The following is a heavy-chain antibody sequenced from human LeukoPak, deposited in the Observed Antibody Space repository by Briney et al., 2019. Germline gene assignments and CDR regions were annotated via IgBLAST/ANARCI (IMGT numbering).Heavy chain of an antibody. J-gene: IGHJ4*02. CDR2: IYSGGGT. CDR1: GFTVSSNY. Sequence: GGSLRLSCAASGFTVSSNYMSWVRQAPGKGLEWVSVIYSGGGTYYADSVRGRFTISRDNAKNSLYLQMNSLRAEDTAVYFCAREGYSSGWFRLWGQGTLVTVSS. D-gene: IGHD6-19*01. CDR3: AREGYSSGWFRL. V-gene: IGHV3-53*01.